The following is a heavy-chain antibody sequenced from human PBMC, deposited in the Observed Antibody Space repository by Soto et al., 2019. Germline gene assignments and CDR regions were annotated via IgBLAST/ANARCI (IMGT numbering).Heavy chain of an antibody. CDR3: ARACSGGSCYPRWSLYFDY. V-gene: IGHV1-3*01. J-gene: IGHJ4*02. D-gene: IGHD2-15*01. CDR1: GYTFTSYA. Sequence: ASVNVSCKASGYTFTSYAMHWVRQAPGQRLEWMGWINAGNGNTKYSQKFQGRVTITRDTSASTAYMELSSLRSEDTAVYYCARACSGGSCYPRWSLYFDYWGQGTLVTVSS. CDR2: INAGNGNT.